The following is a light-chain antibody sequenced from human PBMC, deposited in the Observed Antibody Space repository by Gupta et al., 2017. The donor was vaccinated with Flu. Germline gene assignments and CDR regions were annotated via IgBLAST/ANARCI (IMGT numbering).Light chain of an antibody. CDR1: QGISSY. CDR2: AAP. J-gene: IGKJ1*01. Sequence: GDRVTITCRASQGISSYLAWYQQKPGKAPKLLIYAAPTLQSGVPSRFSGSGSGTDFTLTISCLQSEDFATYYCQQYYSYPQTFGQGTKVEIK. CDR3: QQYYSYPQT. V-gene: IGKV1-8*01.